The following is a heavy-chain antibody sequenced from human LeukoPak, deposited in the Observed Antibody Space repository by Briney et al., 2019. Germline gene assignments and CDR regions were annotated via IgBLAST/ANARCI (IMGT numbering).Heavy chain of an antibody. CDR2: INPNSGGT. CDR3: ARAMSITMVRGPFDY. D-gene: IGHD3-10*01. J-gene: IGHJ4*02. CDR1: GYMFAGYY. V-gene: IGHV1-2*02. Sequence: GASVRVSCKASGYMFAGYYMHWVRQAPGQGLEWMGWINPNSGGTNYAQKFQGRVTMTRDTSISTAYMELSRLRSDDTAVYYCARAMSITMVRGPFDYWGQGTLVTVSS.